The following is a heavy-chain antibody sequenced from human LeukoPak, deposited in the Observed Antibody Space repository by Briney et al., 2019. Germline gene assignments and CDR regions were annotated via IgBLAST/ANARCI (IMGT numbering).Heavy chain of an antibody. J-gene: IGHJ4*02. CDR1: GGSIRSYN. CDR2: IYYSGST. V-gene: IGHV4-59*01. CDR3: GVNCGRSYYFHF. D-gene: IGHD2-21*01. Sequence: SETLSLTCTDWGGSIRSYNRSWLRQPPGKGLEWIGYIYYSGSTNYNPSLKRRVTISVDTSKNQFSLKLGSVTAAGTAVDYCGVNCGRSYYFHFWGQGTLVTVSS.